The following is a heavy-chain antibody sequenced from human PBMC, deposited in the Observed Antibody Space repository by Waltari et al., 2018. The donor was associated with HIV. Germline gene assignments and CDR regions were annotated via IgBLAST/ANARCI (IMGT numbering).Heavy chain of an antibody. V-gene: IGHV4-38-2*01. CDR1: GYSISNGYF. J-gene: IGHJ2*01. CDR2: IYQSGDT. CDR3: ARRPSGSTGYWYFDL. Sequence: GYSISNGYFWGWIRQPPGKGLEWIGSIYQSGDTHYNPSLKSRVTISLDMSKNQFSLKLTSVTAADTAVYYCARRPSGSTGYWYFDLWSRGTLVTVSS. D-gene: IGHD6-19*01.